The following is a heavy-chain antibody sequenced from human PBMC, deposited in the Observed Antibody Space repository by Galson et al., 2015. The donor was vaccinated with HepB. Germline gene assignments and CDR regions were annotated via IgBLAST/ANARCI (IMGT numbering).Heavy chain of an antibody. CDR2: IWYDGSNK. CDR1: GFTFSSYG. CDR3: ARERGSSSGAFDY. Sequence: SLRLSCAASGFTFSSYGMHWVRQAPGKGLEWVAVIWYDGSNKYYADSVKGRFTISRDNSKNTLYLQMNSLRAEDTAVYYCARERGSSSGAFDYWGQGTLVTVSS. D-gene: IGHD6-6*01. V-gene: IGHV3-33*01. J-gene: IGHJ4*02.